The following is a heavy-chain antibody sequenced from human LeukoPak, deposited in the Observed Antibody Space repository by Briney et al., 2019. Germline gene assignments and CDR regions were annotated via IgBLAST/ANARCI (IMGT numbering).Heavy chain of an antibody. D-gene: IGHD6-19*01. V-gene: IGHV3-74*01. CDR2: INSDGSST. J-gene: IGHJ6*02. CDR1: GFTFNNYW. CDR3: ARDPMLEWLVIRYGMDV. Sequence: GGSLRLSCAASGFTFNNYWMHWVRQAPGKGLVWVSRINSDGSSTNYADSVRGRFTISRDNAKKTLYLQMNSLRAEDTAVYYCARDPMLEWLVIRYGMDVWGQGTTVTVSS.